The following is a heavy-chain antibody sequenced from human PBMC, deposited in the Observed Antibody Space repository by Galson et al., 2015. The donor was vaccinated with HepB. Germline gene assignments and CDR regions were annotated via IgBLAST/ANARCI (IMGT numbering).Heavy chain of an antibody. J-gene: IGHJ4*02. CDR1: GFTFSDYY. CDR3: ARGGGSGSSWYQANDY. V-gene: IGHV3-11*05. D-gene: IGHD6-13*01. CDR2: ISPDTSYT. Sequence: SLRLSCAASGFTFSDYYMTWIRQAPGKGLEWVSSISPDTSYTHYADSVKGRFTISRDNARNSLYLQMNSLRAEDTAVYYCARGGGSGSSWYQANDYWGQGTLITVSS.